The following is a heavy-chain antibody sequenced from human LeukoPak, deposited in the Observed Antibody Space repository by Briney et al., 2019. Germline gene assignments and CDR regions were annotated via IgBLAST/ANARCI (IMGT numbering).Heavy chain of an antibody. V-gene: IGHV3-33*01. J-gene: IGHJ3*02. Sequence: GGSLRLSGAASGFTFSNYDMHWVAQGPGKGLEWVAVIWYDGGIKYCGDSVKGRFTISRNISKNTLYLQMNSLRAEDTAVYYCARDRGGSSDAFDIWGQGTMVTVSS. CDR2: IWYDGGIK. CDR1: GFTFSNYD. D-gene: IGHD2-2*01. CDR3: ARDRGGSSDAFDI.